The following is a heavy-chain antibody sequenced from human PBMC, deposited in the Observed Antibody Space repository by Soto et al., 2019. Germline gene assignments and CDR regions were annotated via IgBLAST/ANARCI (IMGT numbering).Heavy chain of an antibody. Sequence: SETLSLTCTVSGGSISSSSYYWGWIRQPPGKGLEWIGSIYYSGSTYYNPSLKSRVTISVDTSKNQFSLKLSSVTAADTAVYYCARQTGTTIDYYYGMDVWGQGTTVTVSS. CDR1: GGSISSSSYY. CDR3: ARQTGTTIDYYYGMDV. J-gene: IGHJ6*02. V-gene: IGHV4-39*01. D-gene: IGHD1-7*01. CDR2: IYYSGST.